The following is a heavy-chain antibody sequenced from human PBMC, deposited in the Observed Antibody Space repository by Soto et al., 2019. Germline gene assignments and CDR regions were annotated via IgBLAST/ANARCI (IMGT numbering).Heavy chain of an antibody. CDR3: ARTHVRGVTSNWFDP. Sequence: NPSETLSLTCTVSGGSISSGDYYWSWIRQPPGKGLEWIGYIYYSGSTYYNPSLKSRVTISVDTSKNQFSLKLSSVTAADTAVYYCARTHVRGVTSNWFDPWGQGTLVTVSS. V-gene: IGHV4-30-4*01. J-gene: IGHJ5*02. CDR1: GGSISSGDYY. D-gene: IGHD3-10*01. CDR2: IYYSGST.